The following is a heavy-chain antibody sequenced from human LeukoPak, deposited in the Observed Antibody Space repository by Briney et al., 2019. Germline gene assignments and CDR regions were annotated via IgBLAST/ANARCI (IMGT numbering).Heavy chain of an antibody. V-gene: IGHV4-59*08. Sequence: SETLSLTCAVYGGSFSGYYWSWIRQPPGKGLEWIGYVYYTGSTNYNPSLKSRVTISVDTSKNQFSLKLTSVTAADTAVYYCARHTFPASYYAMDVWGQGTTVTVSS. CDR1: GGSFSGYY. CDR3: ARHTFPASYYAMDV. CDR2: VYYTGST. D-gene: IGHD2/OR15-2a*01. J-gene: IGHJ6*02.